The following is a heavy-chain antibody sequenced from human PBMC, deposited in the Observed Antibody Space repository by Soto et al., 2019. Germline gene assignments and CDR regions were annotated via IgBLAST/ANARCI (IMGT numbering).Heavy chain of an antibody. V-gene: IGHV1-18*01. J-gene: IGHJ4*02. CDR3: ARDVGPPLIVATTAGKNDY. Sequence: GXSVKVSCKASGYTFTSYGISWVRQAPGQGLEWMGWISAYNGNTNYAQKLQGRVTMTTDTSTSTAYMELRSLRSDDTAVYYCARDVGPPLIVATTAGKNDYWGQGTLVTVSS. CDR2: ISAYNGNT. D-gene: IGHD5-12*01. CDR1: GYTFTSYG.